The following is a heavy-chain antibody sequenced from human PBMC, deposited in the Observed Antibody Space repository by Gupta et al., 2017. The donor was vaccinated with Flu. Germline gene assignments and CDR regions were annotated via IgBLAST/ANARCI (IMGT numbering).Heavy chain of an antibody. CDR3: ARALTGASFFDS. V-gene: IGHV4-4*07. D-gene: IGHD1-26*01. J-gene: IGHJ4*02. CDR2: ISTTGTI. CDR1: GGFTSGSY. Sequence: CTVSGGFTSGSYLHWIRQPAGKGLEWVGRISTTGTIHFNPSFESRVTMSVATSKSRVSLNLDSVTAADTAVYFCARALTGASFFDSWGQGTLVTVS.